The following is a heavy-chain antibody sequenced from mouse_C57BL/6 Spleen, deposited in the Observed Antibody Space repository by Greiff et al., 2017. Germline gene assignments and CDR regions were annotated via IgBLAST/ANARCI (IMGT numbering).Heavy chain of an antibody. V-gene: IGHV1-64*01. CDR2: IHPNSGST. CDR1: GYTFTSYW. J-gene: IGHJ3*01. CDR3: SNWEFAY. Sequence: VQLQQPGAELVKPGASVKLSCKASGYTFTSYWMHWVKQRPGQGLEWIGMIHPNSGSTNYTEKFKSKATLTVDKPTSTAYMQLSSLTSEDSAVYYCSNWEFAYWGQGTLVTVSA. D-gene: IGHD4-1*01.